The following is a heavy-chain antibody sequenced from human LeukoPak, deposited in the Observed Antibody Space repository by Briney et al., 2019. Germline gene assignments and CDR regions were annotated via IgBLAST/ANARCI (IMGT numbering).Heavy chain of an antibody. CDR3: AKDIRGLITGPFDY. J-gene: IGHJ4*02. D-gene: IGHD3-10*01. CDR2: ISYDGTNK. Sequence: PGGSLRLSCAASGFTFSSYAMYWVRQAPGKGLEWVAVISYDGTNKFYADSVRGRFTISRDNSKNTLYLQMNSLRAEDTAVYYCAKDIRGLITGPFDYWGQGTLVTVSS. V-gene: IGHV3-30-3*01. CDR1: GFTFSSYA.